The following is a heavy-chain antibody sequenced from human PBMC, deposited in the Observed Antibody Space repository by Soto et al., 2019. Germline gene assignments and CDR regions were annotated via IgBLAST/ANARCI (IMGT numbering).Heavy chain of an antibody. CDR3: ARGAATKTVVVMYDDVEI. J-gene: IGHJ3*02. CDR2: IIPVFATA. D-gene: IGHD3-3*01. V-gene: IGHV1-69*14. Sequence: QVQLVQSGAEVKKPGSSVKVSCKASGATLNTFINYGITWVRQAPGQGLEWMGGIIPVFATANYAQKFEGRVTISADKTTRTAYMELSSLESEDSAVSYCARGAATKTVVVMYDDVEIWGQGTMVTVSS. CDR1: GATLNTFINYG.